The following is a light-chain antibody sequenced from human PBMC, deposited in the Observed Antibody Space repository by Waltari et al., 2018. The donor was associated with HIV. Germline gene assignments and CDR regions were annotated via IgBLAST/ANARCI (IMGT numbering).Light chain of an antibody. Sequence: QSALTQPPSASGSPGQSAPISCPGPRRAVGDYTYFPCYQQHPGKAPKPMIYEVSKRPSGVPDRFSGSKSGNTASLTVSGLQPEDEADYYCSSYAASNNKVFGTGTTVTVL. J-gene: IGLJ1*01. CDR3: SSYAASNNKV. CDR1: RRAVGDYTY. V-gene: IGLV2-8*01. CDR2: EVS.